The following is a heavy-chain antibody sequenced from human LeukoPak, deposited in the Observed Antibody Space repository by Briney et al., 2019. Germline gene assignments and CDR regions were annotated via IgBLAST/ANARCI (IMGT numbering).Heavy chain of an antibody. CDR2: INPSGGST. J-gene: IGHJ5*02. CDR3: ANSPVSIFGASRWFDP. Sequence: ASVKVSCKASGYTFTSYYMHWVRQAPGQGLEWMGIINPSGGSTSYAQKFQGRVTMTRDTSTSTVYMELSSLRAEDTAVYYCANSPVSIFGASRWFDPWGPGTLVTVSP. CDR1: GYTFTSYY. V-gene: IGHV1-46*01. D-gene: IGHD3-3*01.